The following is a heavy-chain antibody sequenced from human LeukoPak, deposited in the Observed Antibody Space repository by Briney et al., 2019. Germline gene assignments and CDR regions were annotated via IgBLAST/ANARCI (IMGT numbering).Heavy chain of an antibody. Sequence: PSETLSPTCTVSGGSISSSSYYWGWIRQPPGKGLEWIGSIYYSGSTYYNPSLKSRVTISVDTSKNQFSLKLSSVTAADTAVYYCAREPAESSDFHNTVLRHPIGAFDIWGQGTMVTVSS. CDR2: IYYSGST. V-gene: IGHV4-39*07. CDR1: GGSISSSSYY. D-gene: IGHD3-3*01. J-gene: IGHJ3*02. CDR3: AREPAESSDFHNTVLRHPIGAFDI.